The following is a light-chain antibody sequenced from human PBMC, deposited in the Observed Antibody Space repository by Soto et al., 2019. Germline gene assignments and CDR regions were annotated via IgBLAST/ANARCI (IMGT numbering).Light chain of an antibody. J-gene: IGKJ1*01. CDR3: HQRQSWPRT. Sequence: EIVFTQSPATPSSFPGDRVTLSCRASQAVNTRLAWYQHRPGQAPRLLIYLASNRAAGVPARFSGSGSGTDFTLTISDVEPEDFAVYYCHQRQSWPRTLGQGTNVDIK. V-gene: IGKV3-11*01. CDR1: QAVNTR. CDR2: LAS.